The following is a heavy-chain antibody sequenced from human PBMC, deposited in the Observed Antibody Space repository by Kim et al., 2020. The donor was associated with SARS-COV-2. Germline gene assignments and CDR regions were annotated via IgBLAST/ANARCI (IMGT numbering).Heavy chain of an antibody. CDR3: ARDNSPGYDFWSGNRYYYYYYMDV. V-gene: IGHV3-48*03. D-gene: IGHD3-3*01. CDR1: GFTFSSYE. Sequence: GGSLRLSCAASGFTFSSYEMNWVRQAPGKGLEWVSYISSSGSTIYYADSVKGRFTISRDNAKNSLYLQMNSLRAEDTAVYYCARDNSPGYDFWSGNRYYYYYYMDVWGKGTTVTVSS. J-gene: IGHJ6*03. CDR2: ISSSGSTI.